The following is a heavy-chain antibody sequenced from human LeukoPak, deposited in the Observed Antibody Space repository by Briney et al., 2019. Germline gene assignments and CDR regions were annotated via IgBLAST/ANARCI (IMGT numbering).Heavy chain of an antibody. J-gene: IGHJ3*02. D-gene: IGHD3-10*01. V-gene: IGHV4-38-2*02. Sequence: SETLSLTCTVSGYSISSGYYWGWIRQPPGKGLEWIGNIFYSGSTYYSPSLKSRVTISLDTSRNQFSLKLISVTAADTAVYYCAKSNGYGLVDIWGQGTMVTVSS. CDR2: IFYSGST. CDR3: AKSNGYGLVDI. CDR1: GYSISSGYY.